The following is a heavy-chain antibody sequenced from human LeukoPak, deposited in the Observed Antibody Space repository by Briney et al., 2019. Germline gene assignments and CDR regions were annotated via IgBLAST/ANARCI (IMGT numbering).Heavy chain of an antibody. V-gene: IGHV3-7*01. CDR3: ASIKDTGTYYFDY. CDR1: GFTFGRYW. CDR2: IKQDGSEK. Sequence: GGSLRLSCAASGFTFGRYWMSWVRQAPGKGLEWVANIKQDGSEKFYVESVKGRFTVSRDNAKNSLYLQMNSLRAEDTAVYYCASIKDTGTYYFDYWGQGTLVTVSS. D-gene: IGHD3-10*01. J-gene: IGHJ4*02.